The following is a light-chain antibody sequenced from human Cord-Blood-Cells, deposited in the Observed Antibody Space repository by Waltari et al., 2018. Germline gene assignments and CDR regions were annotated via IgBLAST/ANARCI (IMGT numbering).Light chain of an antibody. CDR3: QQYNNWPFT. V-gene: IGKV3-15*01. Sequence: EIVMTQSPATMSVSPGERATLSCRASQSVSSNLAWYQQKPGQAPRLLIYGASTRATCIPARCSGSGSGTEFTLTISSLQSEDFAVYDCQQYNNWPFTFGPGTKVDIK. J-gene: IGKJ3*01. CDR1: QSVSSN. CDR2: GAS.